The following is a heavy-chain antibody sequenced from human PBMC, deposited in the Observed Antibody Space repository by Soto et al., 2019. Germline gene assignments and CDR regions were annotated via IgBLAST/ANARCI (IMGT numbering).Heavy chain of an antibody. J-gene: IGHJ6*04. CDR3: ARVATVTTISRFDLDV. Sequence: PGGSLRLSCAASGFTFSDHYMDWVRQAPGQGLEWVGRTRNKAKSYATEYAASVKGRFTISRDDSKNSLYLQMNSLRPEDTAMYYCARVATVTTISRFDLDVWGKGTTVTVSS. CDR1: GFTFSDHY. D-gene: IGHD4-17*01. V-gene: IGHV3-72*01. CDR2: TRNKAKSYAT.